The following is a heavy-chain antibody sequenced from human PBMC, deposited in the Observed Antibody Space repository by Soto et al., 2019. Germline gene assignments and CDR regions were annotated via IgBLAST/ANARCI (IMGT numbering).Heavy chain of an antibody. D-gene: IGHD3-3*01. J-gene: IGHJ6*02. CDR3: ARSDFWSASSYAMDV. CDR1: GGSVSRGSYY. CDR2: IYYSGGT. Sequence: QVHLQESGPGLVKPSETLSLTCTVSGGSVSRGSYYWSWIRQPPGKGLEWIGFIYYSGGTNYNPSLKSRVTISLDTSKNQFSLKLTSVTAADRAVYYCARSDFWSASSYAMDVWGQGTTVSVSS. V-gene: IGHV4-61*01.